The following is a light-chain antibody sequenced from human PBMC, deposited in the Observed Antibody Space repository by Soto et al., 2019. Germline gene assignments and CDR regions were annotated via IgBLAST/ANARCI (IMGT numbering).Light chain of an antibody. CDR3: QQGNSFTLT. CDR1: QVISSW. CDR2: AAC. J-gene: IGKJ1*01. V-gene: IGKV1-12*01. Sequence: DIQMTQSPASGSASVGDRVSSACRASQVISSWLAWHQQQPGTARNLLICAACSLTSGVPSRFSGSGAAKVFTLAIRSLQPEDFVSYYCQQGNSFTLTFGQGTKVDIK.